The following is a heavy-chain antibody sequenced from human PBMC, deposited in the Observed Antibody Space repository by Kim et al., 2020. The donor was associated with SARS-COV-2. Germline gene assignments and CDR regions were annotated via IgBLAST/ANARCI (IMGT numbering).Heavy chain of an antibody. CDR2: ISVYNGNT. Sequence: ASVKVSCKASGYTFTSYGISWVRQAPGQGREWMGGISVYNGNTNYAQKLQGRVTMTTDTSTSTAYMELRSLSSDDTAVYYCARDRRGMMATVEPFDYWGQGTLVTVSS. J-gene: IGHJ4*02. CDR1: GYTFTSYG. D-gene: IGHD5-12*01. CDR3: ARDRRGMMATVEPFDY. V-gene: IGHV1-18*04.